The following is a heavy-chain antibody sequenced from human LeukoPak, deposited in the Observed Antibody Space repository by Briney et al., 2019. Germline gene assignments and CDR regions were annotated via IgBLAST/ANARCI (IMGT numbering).Heavy chain of an antibody. V-gene: IGHV1-46*01. D-gene: IGHD6-13*01. J-gene: IGHJ4*02. Sequence: GASVKVSCKASGYTFTSYYMHWVRQAPGHGLEWMGIINPSGGSTSYAQKFQGRVTMTKDTSTSTVYMELSSLRSEDTAVYYCASGLAAAGTYFDYWGQGTLVTVSS. CDR1: GYTFTSYY. CDR2: INPSGGST. CDR3: ASGLAAAGTYFDY.